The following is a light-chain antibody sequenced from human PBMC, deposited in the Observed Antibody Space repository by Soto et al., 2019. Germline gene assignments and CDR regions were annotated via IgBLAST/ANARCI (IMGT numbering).Light chain of an antibody. J-gene: IGKJ1*01. CDR2: DAS. V-gene: IGKV3-15*01. CDR1: QSISSN. Sequence: EIVMTQSPATLSVSPGERATLSCRASQSISSNLAWYQQKPGQGPRLLIYDASTRATGIPARFSGSGSGTDFTLTISSLQSEDFVVYYCQQYNNWLKWTFGQGTKVEIK. CDR3: QQYNNWLKWT.